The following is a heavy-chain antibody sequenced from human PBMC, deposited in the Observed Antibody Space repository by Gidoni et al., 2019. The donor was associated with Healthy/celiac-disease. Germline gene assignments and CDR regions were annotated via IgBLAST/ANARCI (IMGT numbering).Heavy chain of an antibody. Sequence: QVQLVQSGAEVTKPGASVKVSCKASGYTFTSYGISWVRPAPGQGLEWMGWISAYNGNTNYAQKLQGRVTMTTDTSTSTAYMELRSLRSDDTAVYYCARDLDIVVVPAEYNWFDPWGQGTLVTVSS. D-gene: IGHD2-2*01. J-gene: IGHJ5*02. CDR2: ISAYNGNT. CDR3: ARDLDIVVVPAEYNWFDP. CDR1: GYTFTSYG. V-gene: IGHV1-18*01.